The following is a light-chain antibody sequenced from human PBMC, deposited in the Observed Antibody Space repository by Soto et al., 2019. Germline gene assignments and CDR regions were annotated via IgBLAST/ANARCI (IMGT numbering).Light chain of an antibody. CDR1: SSDVGAYNY. CDR3: SAFATSRAYV. CDR2: EVS. V-gene: IGLV2-14*01. Sequence: QACLTQPPSFSWSPGNAITISCTGTSSDVGAYNYVSWYQQQSGKAPKLLIHEVSSRPAGVSDRFSGSKSGNTASLTISGLQAEDEADYYCSAFATSRAYVFGIGTKVTVL. J-gene: IGLJ1*01.